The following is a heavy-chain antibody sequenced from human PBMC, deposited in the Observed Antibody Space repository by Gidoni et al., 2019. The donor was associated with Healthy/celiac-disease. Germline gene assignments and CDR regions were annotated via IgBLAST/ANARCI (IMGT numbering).Heavy chain of an antibody. CDR2: ISSSSSYT. D-gene: IGHD3-10*01. CDR3: ARTGTIGYYYYGMDV. Sequence: QVQLVESGGGLVKPGGSLSLSCAAAGFTFSDYYMSWIRQAPGKGLEWVSYISSSSSYTTYADSVKGRFTISRDNAKNSLYLQMNSLRAEDTAVYYCARTGTIGYYYYGMDVWGQGTTVTVSS. V-gene: IGHV3-11*05. J-gene: IGHJ6*02. CDR1: GFTFSDYY.